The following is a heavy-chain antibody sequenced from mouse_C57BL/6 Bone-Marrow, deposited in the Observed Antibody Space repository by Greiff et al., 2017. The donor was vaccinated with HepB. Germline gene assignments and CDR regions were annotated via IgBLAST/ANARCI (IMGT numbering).Heavy chain of an antibody. CDR2: ISNGGGST. Sequence: DVKLVESGGGLVQPGGSLKLSCAASGFTFSDYYMYWVRQTPEKRLEWVAYISNGGGSTYYPDTVKGRFTISRDNAKNTLYLQMSRLKSEDTAMYYCARRRGLDYCDYWGQGTTLTVSS. CDR1: GFTFSDYY. CDR3: ARRRGLDYCDY. V-gene: IGHV5-12*01. D-gene: IGHD2-2*01. J-gene: IGHJ2*01.